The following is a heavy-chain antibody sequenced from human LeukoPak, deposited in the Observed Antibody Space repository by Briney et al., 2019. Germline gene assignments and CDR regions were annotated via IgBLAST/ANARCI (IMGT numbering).Heavy chain of an antibody. CDR1: GYTFTGYY. Sequence: APVKVSCKASGYTFTGYYMHWVRQAPGQGLEWMGWINPNSGGTNYAQEFQGWVTMTRDTSISTAYMELSRLRSDDTAVYYCARQDPRVYGMDVWGQGTTVTVSS. CDR2: INPNSGGT. CDR3: ARQDPRVYGMDV. J-gene: IGHJ6*02. V-gene: IGHV1-2*04.